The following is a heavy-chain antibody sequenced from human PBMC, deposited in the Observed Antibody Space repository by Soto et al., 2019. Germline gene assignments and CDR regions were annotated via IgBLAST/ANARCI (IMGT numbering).Heavy chain of an antibody. CDR2: ISGSGGST. D-gene: IGHD6-13*01. Sequence: ESGGGLVQPGGSLRLSCAASGFTFSSYAMSWVRQAPGKGLEWVSAISGSGGSTYYADSVKGRFTISRDNSKNTLYLQMNSLRAEDTAVYYCAKETTGYSRSWNDLDDWGQGTLVTVSS. J-gene: IGHJ4*02. CDR3: AKETTGYSRSWNDLDD. CDR1: GFTFSSYA. V-gene: IGHV3-23*01.